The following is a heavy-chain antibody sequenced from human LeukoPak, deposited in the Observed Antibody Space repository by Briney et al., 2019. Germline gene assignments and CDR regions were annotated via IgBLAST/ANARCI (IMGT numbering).Heavy chain of an antibody. CDR3: ARDTVPHSNIVLMVYAGVAFDI. V-gene: IGHV1-2*02. Sequence: ASVKVSCKASGYTFTGYYMHWVRQAPGQGLEWMGWINPNSGGTNYAQKFQDRVTMTRDTSISTAYMELSRLRSDDTAVYYCARDTVPHSNIVLMVYAGVAFDIWGQGTMVTVSS. CDR2: INPNSGGT. J-gene: IGHJ3*02. CDR1: GYTFTGYY. D-gene: IGHD2-8*01.